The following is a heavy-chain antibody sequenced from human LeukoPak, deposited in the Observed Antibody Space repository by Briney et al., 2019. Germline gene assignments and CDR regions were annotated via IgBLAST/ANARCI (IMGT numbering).Heavy chain of an antibody. CDR2: ISFDGSNK. J-gene: IGHJ4*02. V-gene: IGHV3-30*18. CDR3: AKDRSVHSTMGEGNFDS. Sequence: HPGASLRLSCAASGIPFSSYGMDWVRHPPSKGLEWVAVISFDGSNKYYADSVKGRFTISRDNSRNTLYLQMNRLKLGDTAVYYCAKDRSVHSTMGEGNFDSWGQGTLVTVSS. D-gene: IGHD3-10*01. CDR1: GIPFSSYG.